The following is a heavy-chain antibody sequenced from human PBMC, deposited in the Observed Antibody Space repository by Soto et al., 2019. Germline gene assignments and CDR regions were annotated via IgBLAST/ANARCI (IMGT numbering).Heavy chain of an antibody. CDR1: GFSLSTSGVG. Sequence: QITLKESGPTLVKPTQTLRLTCTFSGFSLSTSGVGVGWIRQPPGKALEWLALIYWDDDKRYSPSLKSRLTITKDTSKNQVVLTMTNMDPVDTATYYCAHSRKHCSSTSCYPFTFDYWGQGTLVTVSS. CDR2: IYWDDDK. J-gene: IGHJ4*02. D-gene: IGHD2-2*01. CDR3: AHSRKHCSSTSCYPFTFDY. V-gene: IGHV2-5*02.